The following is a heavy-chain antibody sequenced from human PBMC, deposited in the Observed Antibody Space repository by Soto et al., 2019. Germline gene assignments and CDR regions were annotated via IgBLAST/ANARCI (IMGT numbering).Heavy chain of an antibody. CDR2: IKFDGSEK. V-gene: IGHV3-7*03. J-gene: IGHJ5*02. CDR3: AKDGGYCSSATCYSPRNHYFDA. Sequence: GGSLRLSCAASGFDFSVYWMSWVRQAPGKGPEWVANIKFDGSEKQYVDSVKGRFTISRDNARNSVFLQMNSLRAGDTAVYYCAKDGGYCSSATCYSPRNHYFDAWGQGTLVTVSS. CDR1: GFDFSVYW. D-gene: IGHD2-2*01.